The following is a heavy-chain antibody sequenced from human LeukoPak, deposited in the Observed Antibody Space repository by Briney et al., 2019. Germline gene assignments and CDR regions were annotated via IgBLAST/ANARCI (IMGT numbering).Heavy chain of an antibody. J-gene: IGHJ4*02. Sequence: PSETLSLTCTVSGGSISSSSYYWGWIRQPPGKGLEWIGSIYYSGSTYYNPSLKSRVTISVDTSKNQFSLKLSSVTAADTAVYYCARLGTRQLLYCGGDCYPNWGQGTLVTVSS. V-gene: IGHV4-39*01. D-gene: IGHD2-21*02. CDR3: ARLGTRQLLYCGGDCYPN. CDR1: GGSISSSSYY. CDR2: IYYSGST.